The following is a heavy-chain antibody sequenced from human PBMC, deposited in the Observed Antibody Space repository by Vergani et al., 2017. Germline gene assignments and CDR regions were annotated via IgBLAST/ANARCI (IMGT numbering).Heavy chain of an antibody. CDR3: AREKTRLLLPGTFDY. CDR1: GGSISSYY. Sequence: QVQLQESGPGLVKPSETLSLTCTVSGGSISSYYWSWIRQPAGKGLEWIGRIYTSGSTNYNPSLKSRVTMSVVTAKNKFSLKLSSVTAADTAVYYCAREKTRLLLPGTFDYWGQGTLVTVSS. V-gene: IGHV4-4*07. D-gene: IGHD3-22*01. J-gene: IGHJ4*02. CDR2: IYTSGST.